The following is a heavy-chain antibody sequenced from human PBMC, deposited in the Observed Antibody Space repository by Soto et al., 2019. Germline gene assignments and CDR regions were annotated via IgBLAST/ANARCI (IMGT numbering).Heavy chain of an antibody. V-gene: IGHV1-18*01. CDR1: GYTFTSYG. CDR3: ARDVNGGSGSYYPYYYYYYGMDV. Sequence: QVQLVQSGAEVKKPGASVKVSCKASGYTFTSYGISWVRQAPGQGLEWMGWISAYNGNTNYAQKLQGRVTMTTDTSTRTAYMELRSLRSDDTAVYYCARDVNGGSGSYYPYYYYYYGMDVWGQGTTVTVSS. CDR2: ISAYNGNT. J-gene: IGHJ6*02. D-gene: IGHD3-10*01.